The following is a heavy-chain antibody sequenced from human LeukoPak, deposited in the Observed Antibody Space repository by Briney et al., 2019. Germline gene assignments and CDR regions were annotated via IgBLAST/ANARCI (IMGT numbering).Heavy chain of an antibody. CDR2: ISGSGGST. J-gene: IGHJ4*02. D-gene: IGHD3-22*01. CDR3: AKDWAPYYYDSSGYYDY. CDR1: GFTFSSYA. Sequence: GGSLRLSCAASGFTFSSYAMSWVRQAPGKGLEWVSAISGSGGSTYYADSVKGRFTISRDNSKNTLYLQMNSLRAEGTAVYYCAKDWAPYYYDSSGYYDYWGQGTLVTVSS. V-gene: IGHV3-23*01.